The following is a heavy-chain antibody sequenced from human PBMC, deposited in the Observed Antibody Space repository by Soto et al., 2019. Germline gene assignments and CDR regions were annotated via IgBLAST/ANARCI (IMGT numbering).Heavy chain of an antibody. Sequence: QVQLQESGPGLVKPSQTLSLTCTVSGGSISSGGYYWSWIRQHPGKGLEWIGYIYYSGSTYYNPSLKSRVTISVDPSKNQFSLKLSSVTAADTAVYYCAREVAAAGGYYYMDVWGKGTTVTVSS. D-gene: IGHD6-13*01. CDR2: IYYSGST. J-gene: IGHJ6*03. V-gene: IGHV4-31*03. CDR3: AREVAAAGGYYYMDV. CDR1: GGSISSGGYY.